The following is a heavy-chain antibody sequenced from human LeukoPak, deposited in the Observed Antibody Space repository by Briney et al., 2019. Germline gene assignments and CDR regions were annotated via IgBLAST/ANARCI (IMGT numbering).Heavy chain of an antibody. CDR3: ARAANYDSSGRDY. CDR2: ISWNSGSI. Sequence: GRSLRLSCAASGFTFDDYATHWVRQAPGKGLEWVSGISWNSGSIGYADSVKGRFTISRDNAKNSLYLQMNSLRAEDTALYYCARAANYDSSGRDYWGQGTLVTVSS. CDR1: GFTFDDYA. J-gene: IGHJ4*02. D-gene: IGHD3-22*01. V-gene: IGHV3-9*01.